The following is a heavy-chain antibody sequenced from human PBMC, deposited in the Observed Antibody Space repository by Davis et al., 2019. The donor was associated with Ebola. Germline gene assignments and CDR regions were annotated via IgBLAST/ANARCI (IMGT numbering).Heavy chain of an antibody. CDR3: AKGGGSYSIDY. V-gene: IGHV3-30*18. CDR2: ISYDGSNK. J-gene: IGHJ4*02. D-gene: IGHD1-26*01. CDR1: GFTFSSYG. Sequence: GESLKISCAASGFTFSSYGMHWVRQAPGKGLEWVAVISYDGSNKYYADSVKGRFTISRDNSKNTLYLQMNSLRAEDTAVYYCAKGGGSYSIDYWGQGTLVTVSS.